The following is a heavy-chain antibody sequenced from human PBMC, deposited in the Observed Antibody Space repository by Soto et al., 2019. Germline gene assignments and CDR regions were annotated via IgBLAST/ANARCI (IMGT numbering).Heavy chain of an antibody. CDR1: GYSFTSYG. V-gene: IGHV1-18*01. CDR3: ARDRDYVWGSYRHTSDY. D-gene: IGHD3-16*02. CDR2: ISAYNGDT. Sequence: QVQLVQSGAEVKKPGASVKVSCKASGYSFTSYGITWVRQAPGQGLEWMGWISAYNGDTNYAQKFQGRITMTTDASTRTAYMDLRSLGVDDTALYYCARDRDYVWGSYRHTSDYWGQGTLLTVSS. J-gene: IGHJ4*02.